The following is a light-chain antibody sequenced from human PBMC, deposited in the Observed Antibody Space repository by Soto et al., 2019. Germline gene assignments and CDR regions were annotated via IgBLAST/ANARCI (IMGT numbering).Light chain of an antibody. CDR3: QQYNSYSPLT. Sequence: DIPMTQSPSTLSASVGDRVTITCRASQSISSWLAWYQQKPGKAPKLLIYDVSSLESGVPSRFSGSGSGTEFTLTISSLQPDDFATYYCQQYNSYSPLTFGGGTKVDI. CDR1: QSISSW. V-gene: IGKV1-5*01. J-gene: IGKJ4*01. CDR2: DVS.